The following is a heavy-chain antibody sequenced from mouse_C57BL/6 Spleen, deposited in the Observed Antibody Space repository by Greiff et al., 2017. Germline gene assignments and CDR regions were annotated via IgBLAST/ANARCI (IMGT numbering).Heavy chain of an antibody. D-gene: IGHD2-4*01. CDR2: IRLKSDNYAT. CDR1: GFTFSNYW. J-gene: IGHJ2*01. CDR3: TGYDYDYYFDY. V-gene: IGHV6-3*01. Sequence: EVKLVESGGGLVQPGGSMKLSCVASGFTFSNYWMNWVRQSPEKGLEWVAQIRLKSDNYATHYAESVKGRFTISRDDSKSSVYLQMNNLRAEDTGIYYCTGYDYDYYFDYWGQGTTLTVSS.